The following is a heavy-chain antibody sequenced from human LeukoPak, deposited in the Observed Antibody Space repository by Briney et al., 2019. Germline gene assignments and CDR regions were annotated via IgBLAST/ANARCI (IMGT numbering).Heavy chain of an antibody. D-gene: IGHD2-2*01. V-gene: IGHV3-23*01. CDR3: AKDLGYCSSFSCPFDY. CDR2: ISGSGGST. J-gene: IGHJ4*02. Sequence: GGSLRLSCVVSGLTFSGASMAWVRQAPGKGLEWVSAISGSGGSTYYADCVKGRFTISRDNSKNTLFLQMNSLRAEDTAVYYCAKDLGYCSSFSCPFDYWGQGTLVTVSS. CDR1: GLTFSGAS.